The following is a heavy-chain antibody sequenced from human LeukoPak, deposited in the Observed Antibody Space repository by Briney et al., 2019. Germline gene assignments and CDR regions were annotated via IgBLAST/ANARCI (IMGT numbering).Heavy chain of an antibody. J-gene: IGHJ4*02. D-gene: IGHD2-15*01. CDR2: ISYDGSNK. V-gene: IGHV3-30*04. Sequence: GGSLRLSCAASGFTFSSYAMHWVRQAPGKGLEWVAVISYDGSNKYYADSVKGRFTISRDNSKNTLYLQVNSLRAEDTAVYYCAREALYCSGGSCYDYWGQGALVTVSS. CDR1: GFTFSSYA. CDR3: AREALYCSGGSCYDY.